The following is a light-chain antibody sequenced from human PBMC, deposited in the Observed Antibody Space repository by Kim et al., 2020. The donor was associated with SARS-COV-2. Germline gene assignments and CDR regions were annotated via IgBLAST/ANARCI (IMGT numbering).Light chain of an antibody. J-gene: IGLJ2*01. CDR2: GKD. Sequence: ALGQKVRITCEGASLGSYCAAWYQREPGQAPRLVIYGKDNRPSGIPDRFSGSSSGNTASLTITGTQAGDEADYYCNSRDSNDNVLFGGGTQLTVL. CDR1: SLGSYC. V-gene: IGLV3-19*01. CDR3: NSRDSNDNVL.